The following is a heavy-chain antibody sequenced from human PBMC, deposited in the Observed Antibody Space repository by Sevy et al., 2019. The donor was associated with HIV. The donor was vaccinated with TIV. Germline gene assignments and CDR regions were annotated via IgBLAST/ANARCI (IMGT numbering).Heavy chain of an antibody. CDR2: LSFGCGKI. CDR1: GFAFYDYS. J-gene: IGHJ4*02. V-gene: IGHV3-23*01. Sequence: GGSLRLSCAASGFAFYDYSMSWIRQAPGKGLEWVATLSFGCGKINYADSVKGRFTISRDNSKNSFYLQMDNLRVEDTALYYCARKGCTRPHDYWGQGTRVTVS. CDR3: ARKGCTRPHDY. D-gene: IGHD2-8*01.